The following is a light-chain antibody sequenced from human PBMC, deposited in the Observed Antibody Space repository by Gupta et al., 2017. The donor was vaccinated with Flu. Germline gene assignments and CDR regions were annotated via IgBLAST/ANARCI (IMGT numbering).Light chain of an antibody. V-gene: IGKV4-1*01. CDR3: HRDYPVPRT. Sequence: DIVMTQSPDSLAVSLGERATINCKSSQSILSRSNNENCLAWYQQKPGQPPKLLIYCASNRESGVPDRFSGSGSGIAFTLSIISLQAEAVAFYYWHRDYPVPRTFGGGTKVEIK. CDR1: QSILSRSNNENC. J-gene: IGKJ4*01. CDR2: CAS.